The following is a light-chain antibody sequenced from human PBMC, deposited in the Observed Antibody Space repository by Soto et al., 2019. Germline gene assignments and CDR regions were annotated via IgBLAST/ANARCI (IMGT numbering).Light chain of an antibody. CDR3: QQYYNMPYT. CDR2: WAS. Sequence: EIVLTQSPVTLTLSPGERATLSCRASQSLSSYLGWFQQKPGQAPRLLIYWASTRQSGVPDRFVGSGSETDFTLTISSLQAGDEAVYHFQQYYNMPYTMGQGTQLEIK. V-gene: IGKV3-15*01. CDR1: QSLSSY. J-gene: IGKJ2*01.